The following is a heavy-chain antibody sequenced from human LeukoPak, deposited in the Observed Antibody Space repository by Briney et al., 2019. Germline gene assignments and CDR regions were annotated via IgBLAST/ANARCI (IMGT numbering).Heavy chain of an antibody. CDR1: GYTFTGYY. CDR2: INPSTGGT. CDR3: ARRYDFWSGYPTASDY. J-gene: IGHJ4*02. Sequence: ASVKVSCKASGYTFTGYYIHWVRQAPGKGLEWMGFINPSTGGTSYAQKFQARVTMTRDTSISTAYMELSGLRSDDTAVYYCARRYDFWSGYPTASDYWGQGTLVTVSS. D-gene: IGHD3-3*01. V-gene: IGHV1-2*02.